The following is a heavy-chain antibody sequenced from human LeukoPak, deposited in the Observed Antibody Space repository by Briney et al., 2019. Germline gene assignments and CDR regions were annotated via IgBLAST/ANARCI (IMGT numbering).Heavy chain of an antibody. CDR3: ARRVHSSSWSSYFDY. Sequence: PGGSLRLSCAASGFTFDDYAMHWVRQAPGKGLEWVSGISWNSGSIGYADSVKGRFTISRDNAKDSLYLQMNSLRAEDTALYYCARRVHSSSWSSYFDYWGQETLVTVSS. D-gene: IGHD6-13*01. V-gene: IGHV3-9*01. J-gene: IGHJ4*02. CDR1: GFTFDDYA. CDR2: ISWNSGSI.